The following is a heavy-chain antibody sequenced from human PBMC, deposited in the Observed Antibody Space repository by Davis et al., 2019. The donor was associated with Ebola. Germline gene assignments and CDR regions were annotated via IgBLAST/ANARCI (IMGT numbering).Heavy chain of an antibody. CDR1: GFTFSSYE. V-gene: IGHV3-48*03. Sequence: GGSLRLSCAASGFTFSSYEMNWVRQAPGKGLEWVSYISSSGSTIYYADSVKGRFTISRDNAKNSLYLQMNSLRAEDTAVYYCARGTFYYGMDVWGQGTTVIVSS. D-gene: IGHD1/OR15-1a*01. J-gene: IGHJ6*02. CDR2: ISSSGSTI. CDR3: ARGTFYYGMDV.